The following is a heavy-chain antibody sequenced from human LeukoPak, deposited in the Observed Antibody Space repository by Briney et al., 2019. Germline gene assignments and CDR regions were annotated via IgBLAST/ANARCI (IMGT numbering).Heavy chain of an antibody. Sequence: ASVKVSCTASGYTFTSYYMHWVRQAPGQGLEWMGIINPSGGSTSYAQKFQGRVTMTRDTSTSTVYMELSSLRSEDTAVYYCARGDIVVVPAANRGFDPWGQGTLVTVSS. CDR3: ARGDIVVVPAANRGFDP. V-gene: IGHV1-46*01. J-gene: IGHJ5*02. CDR1: GYTFTSYY. D-gene: IGHD2-2*01. CDR2: INPSGGST.